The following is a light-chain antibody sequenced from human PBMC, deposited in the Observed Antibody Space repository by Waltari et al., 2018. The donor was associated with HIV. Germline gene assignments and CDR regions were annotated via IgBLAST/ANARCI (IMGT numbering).Light chain of an antibody. CDR1: SSDIGGYNY. J-gene: IGLJ3*02. V-gene: IGLV2-8*01. Sequence: QSALTQPPSASGSPGQSVTISCTGTSSDIGGYNYVSWYQQHPGKAPKLMIYEVSKRPSGFPARFSGSKSGNTASLTVSGLQAEDEADYYCSSFAGSNNLGVFGGGTKLTVL. CDR2: EVS. CDR3: SSFAGSNNLGV.